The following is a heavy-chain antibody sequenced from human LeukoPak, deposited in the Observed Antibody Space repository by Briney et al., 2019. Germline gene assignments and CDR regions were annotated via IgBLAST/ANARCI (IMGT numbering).Heavy chain of an antibody. V-gene: IGHV1-69*13. Sequence: ASVKVSCKASGGTFSSYAISWVRQAPGQGLEWMGGIIPTFGTANYAQKFQGGVTITADESTSTAYMELSCLRSEDTAVYYCARLIGSGVYYYMDVWGKGTTVTVSS. CDR3: ARLIGSGVYYYMDV. CDR2: IIPTFGTA. CDR1: GGTFSSYA. D-gene: IGHD2-15*01. J-gene: IGHJ6*03.